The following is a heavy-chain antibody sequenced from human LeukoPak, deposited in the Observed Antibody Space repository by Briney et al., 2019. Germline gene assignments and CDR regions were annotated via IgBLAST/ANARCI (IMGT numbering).Heavy chain of an antibody. V-gene: IGHV4-59*08. Sequence: SETLSLTCTVSGGSISSYYWSWIRQPPGKGLEWIGYIYYSGRTNYNPSLKSRVTISVDTSKNQFSLKLSSVTAADTAVYYCARAGEAVAGTFNWFDPWGQGTLVTVSS. J-gene: IGHJ5*02. CDR1: GGSISSYY. D-gene: IGHD6-19*01. CDR3: ARAGEAVAGTFNWFDP. CDR2: IYYSGRT.